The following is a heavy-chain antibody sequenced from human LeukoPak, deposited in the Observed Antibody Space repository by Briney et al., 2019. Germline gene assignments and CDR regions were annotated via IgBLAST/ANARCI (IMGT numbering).Heavy chain of an antibody. CDR2: INHSGST. CDR1: GGSFSGYY. J-gene: IGHJ4*02. CDR3: ARGRITMVRGVIKAVSADFDY. Sequence: SETLSLTCAVYGGSFSGYYWSWIRQPPGKGLGWIGEINHSGSTNYNPSLKSRVTISVDTSKNQFSLKLSSVTAADTAVYYCARGRITMVRGVIKAVSADFDYWGQGTLVTVSS. D-gene: IGHD3-10*01. V-gene: IGHV4-34*01.